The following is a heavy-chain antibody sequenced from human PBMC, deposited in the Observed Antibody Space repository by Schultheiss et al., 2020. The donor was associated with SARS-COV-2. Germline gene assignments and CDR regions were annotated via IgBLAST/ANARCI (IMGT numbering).Heavy chain of an antibody. CDR3: ARERSIGWFDP. CDR2: IYYSGST. J-gene: IGHJ5*02. Sequence: SETLSLTCTVSGGSISSSSYYWSWIRQPPGKGLEWIGYIYYSGSTNYNPSLKSRVTISVDTSKNQFSLKLSSVTAADTAVYYCARERSIGWFDPWGQGTLVTVSS. CDR1: GGSISSSSYY. V-gene: IGHV4-61*01. D-gene: IGHD6-25*01.